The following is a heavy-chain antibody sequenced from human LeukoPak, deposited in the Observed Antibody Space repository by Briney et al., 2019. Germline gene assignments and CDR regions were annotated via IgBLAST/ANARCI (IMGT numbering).Heavy chain of an antibody. J-gene: IGHJ3*02. CDR3: ARGFDGPNAFDI. D-gene: IGHD3-9*01. Sequence: ASETLSLTCTVSGGSFTPYYGSWIRQPPGKGLEWIGHISYSGSTNYNPSLKSRVTVSIDTSKNQVSLKLSSMTAADTAVYYCARGFDGPNAFDIWGQGTMVTVSS. CDR2: ISYSGST. CDR1: GGSFTPYY. V-gene: IGHV4-59*01.